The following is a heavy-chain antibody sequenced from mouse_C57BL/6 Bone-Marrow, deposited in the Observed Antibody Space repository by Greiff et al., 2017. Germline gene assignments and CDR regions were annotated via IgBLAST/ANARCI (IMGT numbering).Heavy chain of an antibody. D-gene: IGHD2-13*01. CDR1: GYTFTSYW. CDR2: IHPSSGST. V-gene: IGHV1-64*01. Sequence: VQLQQPGAELVKPGASVKLSCKASGYTFTSYWMHWVKQRPGQGLEWIGIIHPSSGSTNYNEKFKSKATLTVDKSSSTAYMQLSSLPSEDTAVYYCAKDGDSDYWGQGTTLTVSS. J-gene: IGHJ2*01. CDR3: AKDGDSDY.